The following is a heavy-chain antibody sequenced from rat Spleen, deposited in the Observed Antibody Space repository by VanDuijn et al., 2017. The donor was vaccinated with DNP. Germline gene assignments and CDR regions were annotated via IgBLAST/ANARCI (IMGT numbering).Heavy chain of an antibody. CDR2: IFYDGTST. CDR1: GFTFSDYN. Sequence: EVQLVESGGGLVQPGRSLKLSCAASGFTFSDYNMAWVRQAPKKGLEWVATIFYDGTSTYYRDSVKGRFTISRDIAKSTLYLQMDSLRSEDTATYYCARLDTTGITFDYWGQGVMVTVSS. D-gene: IGHD1-9*01. V-gene: IGHV5-7*01. CDR3: ARLDTTGITFDY. J-gene: IGHJ2*01.